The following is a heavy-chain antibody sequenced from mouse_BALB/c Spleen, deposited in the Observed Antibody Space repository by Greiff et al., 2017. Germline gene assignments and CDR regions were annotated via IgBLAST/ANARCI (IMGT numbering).Heavy chain of an antibody. CDR1: GYTFTSYW. J-gene: IGHJ4*01. D-gene: IGHD1-2*01. CDR2: IDPSDSYT. Sequence: VQLQQPGAELVKPGASVKLSCKASGYTFTSYWMHWVKQRPGQGLEWIGEIDPSDSYTNYNQKFKGKATMTVDKSSSTAYMELARLTSEDSAVYYCARGSTAHAMDYWGQGTSVTVSS. V-gene: IGHV1-69*02. CDR3: ARGSTAHAMDY.